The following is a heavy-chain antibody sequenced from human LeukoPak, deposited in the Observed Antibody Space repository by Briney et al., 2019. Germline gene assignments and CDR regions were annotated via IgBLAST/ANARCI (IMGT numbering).Heavy chain of an antibody. CDR3: ARDLLYYDSSLSAFDI. J-gene: IGHJ3*02. CDR2: ISRSGSTI. Sequence: PGGSLRLSCAVSGFTFSSYSMNWVRQAPGRGLEWVSYISRSGSTIYYADSVKGRFTISRDNSKNTLYLQMNSLRAEDTAVYYCARDLLYYDSSLSAFDIWGQGTMVTVSS. V-gene: IGHV3-48*01. CDR1: GFTFSSYS. D-gene: IGHD3-22*01.